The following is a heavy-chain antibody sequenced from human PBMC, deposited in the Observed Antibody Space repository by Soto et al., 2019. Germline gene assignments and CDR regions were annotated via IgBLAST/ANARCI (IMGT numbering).Heavy chain of an antibody. CDR3: ARHPFMTTVVTD. V-gene: IGHV4-39*01. D-gene: IGHD4-17*01. Sequence: SETLSLTCTVSGGSISSSSYYWGWIRQPPGKGLEWIGSIYYSGSTYYNLSLKSRVTISVDTSKNQFSLKLSSVTAADTAVYYCARHPFMTTVVTDWGQGTLVTVSS. J-gene: IGHJ4*02. CDR1: GGSISSSSYY. CDR2: IYYSGST.